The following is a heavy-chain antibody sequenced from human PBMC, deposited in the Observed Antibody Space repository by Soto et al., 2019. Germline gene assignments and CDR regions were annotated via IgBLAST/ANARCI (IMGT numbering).Heavy chain of an antibody. CDR2: ISAYNGNT. CDR3: ASGWFGELVYYFDY. Sequence: QVQLVQSGAEVKKPGASVKVSCKASGYTFTSYGISWVRQAPGQGLEWMGWISAYNGNTNYAQKLQGRVTMTTDTSKRTAYLELRSLGSDDTAVYYCASGWFGELVYYFDYWGQGTLVTDSS. V-gene: IGHV1-18*01. J-gene: IGHJ4*02. CDR1: GYTFTSYG. D-gene: IGHD3-10*01.